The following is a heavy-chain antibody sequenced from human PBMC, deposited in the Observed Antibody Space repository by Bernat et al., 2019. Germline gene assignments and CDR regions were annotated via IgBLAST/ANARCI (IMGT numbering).Heavy chain of an antibody. CDR1: GFTFSSYE. D-gene: IGHD2-21*02. CDR2: ISHSVSLI. Sequence: EVQLVESGGGLVQPGWSLRLSCVASGFTFSSYEMNWVRQTPGKGLEWISYISHSVSLIYYAESVKGRFTISRDNAKNSIYLQMNSLRAEDTAVYYCSGYGGNSVWDQGTRVTVSS. J-gene: IGHJ4*02. V-gene: IGHV3-48*03. CDR3: SGYGGNSV.